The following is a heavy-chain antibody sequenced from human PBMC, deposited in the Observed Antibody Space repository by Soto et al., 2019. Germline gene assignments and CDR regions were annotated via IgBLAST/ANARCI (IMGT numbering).Heavy chain of an antibody. CDR3: ARDLAVAGTDYYYGMDV. V-gene: IGHV3-30-3*01. D-gene: IGHD6-19*01. J-gene: IGHJ6*02. CDR2: ISYDGSNK. Sequence: SLRLSCAASGFTFSSYARHWVRQAPGKGLEWVAVISYDGSNKYYADSVKGRFTISRDNSKNTLYLQMNSLRAEDTAVYYCARDLAVAGTDYYYGMDVWGQGTTVTVSS. CDR1: GFTFSSYA.